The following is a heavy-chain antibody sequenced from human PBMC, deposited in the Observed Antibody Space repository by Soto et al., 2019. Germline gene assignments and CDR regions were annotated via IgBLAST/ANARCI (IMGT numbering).Heavy chain of an antibody. CDR1: GYSFTIYW. V-gene: IGHV5-51*01. CDR3: ARKAKGGYYYDSSGPWAFDI. CDR2: IYPGDSDT. Sequence: GESLKISCKGSGYSFTIYWIGWVRQMPGKGLEWMGIIYPGDSDTRYSPSFQGQVTISADKSISTAYLQWSSLKASDTAMYYCARKAKGGYYYDSSGPWAFDIWGQGTTVTVSS. J-gene: IGHJ3*02. D-gene: IGHD3-22*01.